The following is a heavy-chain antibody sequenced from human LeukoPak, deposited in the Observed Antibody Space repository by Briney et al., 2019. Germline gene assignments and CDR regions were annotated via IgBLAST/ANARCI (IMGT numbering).Heavy chain of an antibody. V-gene: IGHV1-3*01. J-gene: IGHJ3*02. CDR2: INAGNGNT. D-gene: IGHD2-2*01. CDR1: GYTFTSYA. CDR3: ARDPFNPDCSSTSCPDAFDI. Sequence: GASVKVSCRASGYTFTSYAMHWVRQAPGQRLEWMGWINAGNGNTKYSQKFQGRVTITRDTSASTAYMELSSLRSEDTAVYYCARDPFNPDCSSTSCPDAFDIWGQGIMVTVSS.